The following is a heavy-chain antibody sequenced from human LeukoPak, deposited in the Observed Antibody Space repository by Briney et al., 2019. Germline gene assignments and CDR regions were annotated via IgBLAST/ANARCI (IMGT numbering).Heavy chain of an antibody. V-gene: IGHV3-21*04. D-gene: IGHD6-13*01. CDR2: ISSSSSYI. CDR3: AKGKYSSSWYAIDY. J-gene: IGHJ4*02. Sequence: GGALRLSCAASGFTFSSYSMNSVRQAPGKGLQGVASISSSSSYIYYADSVKGRFTISRDNAKNSLYLQMNSLRAEDTALYYCAKGKYSSSWYAIDYWGQGTLVTVSS. CDR1: GFTFSSYS.